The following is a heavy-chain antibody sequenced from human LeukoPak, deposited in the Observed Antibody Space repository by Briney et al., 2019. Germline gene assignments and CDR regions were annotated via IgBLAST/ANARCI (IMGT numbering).Heavy chain of an antibody. CDR2: ISGSGGST. Sequence: GGSLRLSCAASGFTFNNYGMHWVRQAPGKGLEWVSAISGSGGSTYYADSVKGRFTISRDNSKNTLYLQMNSLRAEDTAVYYCAKDLNVVVFDYWGQGTLVTVSS. J-gene: IGHJ4*02. CDR3: AKDLNVVVFDY. V-gene: IGHV3-23*01. CDR1: GFTFNNYG. D-gene: IGHD2-15*01.